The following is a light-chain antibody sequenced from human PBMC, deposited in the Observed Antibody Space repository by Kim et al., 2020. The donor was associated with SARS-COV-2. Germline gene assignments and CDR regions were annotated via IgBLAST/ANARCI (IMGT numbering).Light chain of an antibody. Sequence: QSALTQPPSVSGSPGQSVTISCTGTNSDIGTYNRVSWFQQPPGTAPKLIIYEVNTRPSGVPDRFSASKSGNTASLTISGLRTEDEADYYCSSYTSSNTLVFGGGTQLTVL. CDR1: NSDIGTYNR. CDR2: EVN. V-gene: IGLV2-18*02. J-gene: IGLJ3*02. CDR3: SSYTSSNTLV.